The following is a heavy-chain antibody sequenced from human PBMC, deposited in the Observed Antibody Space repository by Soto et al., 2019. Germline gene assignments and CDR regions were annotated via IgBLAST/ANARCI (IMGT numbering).Heavy chain of an antibody. J-gene: IGHJ3*02. D-gene: IGHD3-22*01. Sequence: QVQLQQWGAGLLKPSETLSLTCAVYGGSFSGYYWSWIRQPPGKGLEWIGEINHSGSTNYNPSLXGRVTISVDTXXNXFXXKLSSVTAADTAVYYCARGLYYYDSSGYYYTAFDIWGQGTMVTVSS. CDR1: GGSFSGYY. CDR2: INHSGST. CDR3: ARGLYYYDSSGYYYTAFDI. V-gene: IGHV4-34*01.